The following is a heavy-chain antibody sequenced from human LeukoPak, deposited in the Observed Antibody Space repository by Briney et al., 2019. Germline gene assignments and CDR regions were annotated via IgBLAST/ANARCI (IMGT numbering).Heavy chain of an antibody. Sequence: SETLSLTCAVSGGSISSSNWWSWVRQPPGKGLEWIGEIYHSGSTNYNPSLKSRVTISVDKSKNQFSLKLSSVTAADTAVYYCARFHQQPVSLRPYYYGMDVWGQGTTVTVSS. J-gene: IGHJ6*02. CDR2: IYHSGST. CDR1: GGSISSSNW. CDR3: ARFHQQPVSLRPYYYGMDV. V-gene: IGHV4-4*02. D-gene: IGHD6-13*01.